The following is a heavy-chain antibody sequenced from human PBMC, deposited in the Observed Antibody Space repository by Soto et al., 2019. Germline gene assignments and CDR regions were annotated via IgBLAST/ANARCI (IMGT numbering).Heavy chain of an antibody. J-gene: IGHJ3*02. Sequence: SETLSLTCTVSGGSISSYYWSWIRQPPGKGLEWIGYIYYSGSTNYNPSLKSRVTISVDTSKNQFSLKLSSVTAADTAVYYCARRYGYAFDIWGQGTGVTVSS. CDR3: ARRYGYAFDI. CDR1: GGSISSYY. D-gene: IGHD4-17*01. CDR2: IYYSGST. V-gene: IGHV4-59*08.